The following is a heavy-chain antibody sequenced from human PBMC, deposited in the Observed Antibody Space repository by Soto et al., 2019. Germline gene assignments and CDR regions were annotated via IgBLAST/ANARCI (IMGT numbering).Heavy chain of an antibody. V-gene: IGHV4-39*01. D-gene: IGHD6-13*01. J-gene: IGHJ5*02. CDR3: ARHQSHSSSYVDP. CDR2: FYYSGNT. CDR1: GASLSSGHYY. Sequence: PSETLSLTCTVSGASLSSGHYYWGWIRQPPGKGLQWIGCFYYSGNTYFNPSLKSRVTISVDTSNNQFSLKLSSVTAADTAVYYCARHQSHSSSYVDPWGQGTLVTVSS.